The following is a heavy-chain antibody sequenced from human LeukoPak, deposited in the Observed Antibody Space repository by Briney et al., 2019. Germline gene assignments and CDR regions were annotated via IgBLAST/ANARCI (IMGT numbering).Heavy chain of an antibody. CDR3: AKAPFRGVISSYFDY. CDR2: ISYDGSNK. V-gene: IGHV3-30*18. J-gene: IGHJ4*02. CDR1: GFTFSSYG. Sequence: GGSLRLSCAASGFTFSSYGMHWVRQAPGKGLEWVAVISYDGSNKYYADSVKGRFTISRDNSKNTLYLQMNSLRAEDTAVYYCAKAPFRGVISSYFDYWGQGTLVTVSS. D-gene: IGHD3-10*01.